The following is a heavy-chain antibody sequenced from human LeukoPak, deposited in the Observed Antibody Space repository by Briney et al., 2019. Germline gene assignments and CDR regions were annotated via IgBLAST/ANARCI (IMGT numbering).Heavy chain of an antibody. V-gene: IGHV1-2*02. J-gene: IGHJ3*02. CDR3: ARDLAAAGTKLPNAFDI. D-gene: IGHD6-13*01. Sequence: GASVKVSCKASGYTFTCYYMHWVRQAPGQGLEWMGWINPNSGGTNYAQKFQGRVTMTRDTSISTAYMELSRLRSDDTAVYYCARDLAAAGTKLPNAFDIWGQGTMVTVSS. CDR1: GYTFTCYY. CDR2: INPNSGGT.